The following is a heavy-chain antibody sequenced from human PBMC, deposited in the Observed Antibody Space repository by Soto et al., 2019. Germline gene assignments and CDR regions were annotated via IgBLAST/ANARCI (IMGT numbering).Heavy chain of an antibody. CDR1: GFTFSHAW. CDR3: CVVKRLDQYSTSGYWFDP. Sequence: GASLRLSCAASGFTFSHAWMSWVRQAPGKGLEWVGRIKSKADGETKDYGAPVRGRFTISRDDAKDTLYLQMNSLRIEDTAVYYCCVVKRLDQYSTSGYWFDPWGPGTLVTVSS. J-gene: IGHJ5*02. CDR2: IKSKADGETK. D-gene: IGHD2-15*01. V-gene: IGHV3-15*01.